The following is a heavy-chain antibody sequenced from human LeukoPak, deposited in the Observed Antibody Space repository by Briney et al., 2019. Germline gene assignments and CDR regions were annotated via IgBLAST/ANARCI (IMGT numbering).Heavy chain of an antibody. CDR1: GGSFSGYY. CDR3: AKDYGDSDY. J-gene: IGHJ4*02. CDR2: ISGSGGST. D-gene: IGHD4-17*01. V-gene: IGHV3-23*01. Sequence: ETLSLTCAVYGGSFSGYYWSWVRQAPGKGLEWVSAISGSGGSTYYADSVKGRFTISRDNSKNTLYLQMNSLRAEDTAVYYCAKDYGDSDYWGQGTLVTVSS.